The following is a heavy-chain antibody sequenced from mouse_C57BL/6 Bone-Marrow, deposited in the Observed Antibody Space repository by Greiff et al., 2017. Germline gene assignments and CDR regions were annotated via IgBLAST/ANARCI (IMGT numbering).Heavy chain of an antibody. J-gene: IGHJ4*01. V-gene: IGHV2-9*01. D-gene: IGHD3-2*02. Sequence: QVQLKESGPGLVAPSQSLSITCTVSGFSLTRYGVDWVRQPPGKGLEWLGVIWGGGSQNYNSALMSRLSISTDNSKSQVFLKMNSLQTADTAIYYSGGSTGYPYYWGQGTSVTVSA. CDR3: GGSTGYPYY. CDR1: GFSLTRYG. CDR2: IWGGGSQ.